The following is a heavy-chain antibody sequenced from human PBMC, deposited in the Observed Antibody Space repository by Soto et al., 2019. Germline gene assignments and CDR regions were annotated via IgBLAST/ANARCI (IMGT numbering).Heavy chain of an antibody. CDR3: ARWGNWNSKENGGMDV. J-gene: IGHJ6*02. D-gene: IGHD1-7*01. V-gene: IGHV6-1*01. CDR1: GDSVSSNSAA. CDR2: TYYRSKWYN. Sequence: SQTLSLTCAISGDSVSSNSAAWNWIRQSPSRGLEWLGRTYYRSKWYNDYAVSVRSRITINPDTSKNQFSLQLNSVTPEDTAVYYCARWGNWNSKENGGMDVWGQGTTVTVSS.